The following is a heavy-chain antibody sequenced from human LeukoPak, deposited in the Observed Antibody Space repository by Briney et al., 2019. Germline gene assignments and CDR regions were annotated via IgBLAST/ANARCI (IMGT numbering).Heavy chain of an antibody. J-gene: IGHJ4*02. CDR1: RFTFTTYG. CDR2: IRNDGSNK. Sequence: GRSLRLSCAPSRFTFTTYGMHWVRQGPGRGLEWGAYIRNDGSNKDYADSVKGRSPISRDNAKNSLYLQMNSLRAEDTAVYCCARAPTYGSGSSFDSWGQGTLVTASS. D-gene: IGHD3-10*01. V-gene: IGHV3-30*02. CDR3: ARAPTYGSGSSFDS.